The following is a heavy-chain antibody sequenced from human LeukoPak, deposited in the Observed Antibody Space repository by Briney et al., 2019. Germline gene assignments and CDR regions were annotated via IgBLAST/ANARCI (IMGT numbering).Heavy chain of an antibody. V-gene: IGHV1-69*06. J-gene: IGHJ4*02. D-gene: IGHD3-3*01. CDR1: GYTFTGYY. CDR3: ARQSAYYDFWSGPYYFDY. Sequence: SVKVSCKASGYTFTGYYMHWVRQAPGQGLEWMGGIIPIFGTANYAQKFQGRVTITADKSTSTAYMELSSLRSEDTAVYYCARQSAYYDFWSGPYYFDYWGQGTLVTVSS. CDR2: IIPIFGTA.